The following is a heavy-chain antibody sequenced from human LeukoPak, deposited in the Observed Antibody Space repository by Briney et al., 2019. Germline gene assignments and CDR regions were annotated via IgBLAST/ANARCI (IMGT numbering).Heavy chain of an antibody. Sequence: GGSLRLSCATSGFXFSNYGMHWVRQAPGKGLEWVAGISYDGSNKYYADSVKGRFTISRDNSKNTLYLQMNSLRPEDAAVYYCARRRYSSGWYFDYWGQGTLVTVSS. J-gene: IGHJ4*02. CDR2: ISYDGSNK. D-gene: IGHD6-19*01. CDR3: ARRRYSSGWYFDY. V-gene: IGHV3-30*03. CDR1: GFXFSNYG.